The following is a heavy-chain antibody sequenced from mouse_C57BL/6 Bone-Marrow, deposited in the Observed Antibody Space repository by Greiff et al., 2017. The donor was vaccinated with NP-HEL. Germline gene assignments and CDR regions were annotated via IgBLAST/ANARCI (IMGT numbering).Heavy chain of an antibody. CDR2: IYPRDGST. Sequence: QVQLKESGPELVKPGASVKLSCKASGYTFTSYDINWVKQRPGQGLEWIGWIYPRDGSTKYNEKFKGKATLTVDTSSSTAYRELHSLTSEDSAVDFCASTVVAHYCDDWGQGTTLTVSS. V-gene: IGHV1-85*01. J-gene: IGHJ2*01. CDR1: GYTFTSYD. CDR3: ASTVVAHYCDD. D-gene: IGHD1-1*01.